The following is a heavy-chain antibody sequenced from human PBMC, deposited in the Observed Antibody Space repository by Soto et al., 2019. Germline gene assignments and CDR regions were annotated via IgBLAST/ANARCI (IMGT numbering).Heavy chain of an antibody. CDR3: ARERNENYYYYGMDV. CDR2: ISSSGSTI. CDR1: GFTFSSYE. D-gene: IGHD1-1*01. Sequence: WGSLRLSCAASGFTFSSYEMNWVRQAPGKGLEWVSYISSSGSTIYYADSVKGRFTISRDNAKNSLYLQMNSLRAEDTAVYYCARERNENYYYYGMDVWGQGTTVTVSS. V-gene: IGHV3-48*03. J-gene: IGHJ6*02.